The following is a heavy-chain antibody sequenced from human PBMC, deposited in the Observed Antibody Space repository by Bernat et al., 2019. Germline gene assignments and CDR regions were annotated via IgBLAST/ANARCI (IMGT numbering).Heavy chain of an antibody. D-gene: IGHD3-10*01. V-gene: IGHV3-7*03. CDR1: GFTFSSYW. Sequence: EVQLVESGGGLVQPGGSLRLSCAASGFTFSSYWMSWVRQAPGKGLEWVANIKQDGSEEYYVDSVKGRFTISRDNAKNSLFLQMNSLRAEDTAVYYCARKRTGSPSGYSDYWGQGSLVTVAS. CDR2: IKQDGSEE. J-gene: IGHJ4*02. CDR3: ARKRTGSPSGYSDY.